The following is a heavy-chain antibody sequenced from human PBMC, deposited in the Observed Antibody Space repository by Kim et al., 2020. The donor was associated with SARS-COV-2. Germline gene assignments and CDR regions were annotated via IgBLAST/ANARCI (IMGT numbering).Heavy chain of an antibody. Sequence: GGSLRLSCAASGFIFSSYSMNWVRQAPGKGLEWVSYISSSSSTIYYADSVKGRFTISRDNAKNSLYLQMNSLRDEDTAVYYCARDTNCSGGSCYSGRHAVDIWGQGTIVTVSS. J-gene: IGHJ3*02. CDR1: GFIFSSYS. D-gene: IGHD2-15*01. V-gene: IGHV3-48*02. CDR2: ISSSSSTI. CDR3: ARDTNCSGGSCYSGRHAVDI.